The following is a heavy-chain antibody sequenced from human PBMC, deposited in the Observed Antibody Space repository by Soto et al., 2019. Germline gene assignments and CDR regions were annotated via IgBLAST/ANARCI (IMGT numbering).Heavy chain of an antibody. CDR2: IYGDGRT. V-gene: IGHV3-66*01. D-gene: IGHD6-19*01. J-gene: IGHJ4*02. Sequence: GGSLRLSCAASGFTVSSNYMSWVRQAPGKGLEWVSVIYGDGRTYYADSVKGRFTISRDNSKNTVYLQMNSLRAEDAAVYYCARRIAVTGSSYFDSWGQGTLVTVSS. CDR3: ARRIAVTGSSYFDS. CDR1: GFTVSSNY.